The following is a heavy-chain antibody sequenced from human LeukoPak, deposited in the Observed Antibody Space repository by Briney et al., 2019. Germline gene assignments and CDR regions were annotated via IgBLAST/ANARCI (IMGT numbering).Heavy chain of an antibody. J-gene: IGHJ4*02. CDR3: ASGYGGNAGATFDY. Sequence: GGSLRLSCAASGFTFSSYSMSWVRQAPGKGLEWVSVIYSGGSTYYADSVKGRFTISRDNSKNTLYLQMNSLRAEDTAVYYCASGYGGNAGATFDYWGQGTLVTVSS. CDR1: GFTFSSYS. D-gene: IGHD4-23*01. CDR2: IYSGGST. V-gene: IGHV3-66*01.